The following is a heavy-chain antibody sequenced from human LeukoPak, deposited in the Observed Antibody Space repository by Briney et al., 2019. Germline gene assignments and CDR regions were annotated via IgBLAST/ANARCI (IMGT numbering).Heavy chain of an antibody. CDR2: IHHRAGA. V-gene: IGHV4-34*01. CDR1: GGSFTDYY. D-gene: IGHD2-21*02. CDR3: ARGPVRDDGLTGISYYFGLDV. Sequence: SETLSFTCAVYGGSFTDYYWSWIRHLPGKGLEWIGEIHHRAGANYNPSLWGRVTISADTSKNQFSLHLTSVTAADMATFYCARGPVRDDGLTGISYYFGLDVWGHGTTVTVFS. J-gene: IGHJ6*02.